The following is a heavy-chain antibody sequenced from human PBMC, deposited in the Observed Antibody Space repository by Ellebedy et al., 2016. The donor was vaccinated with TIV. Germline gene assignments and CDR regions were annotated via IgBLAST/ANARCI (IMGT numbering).Heavy chain of an antibody. Sequence: AASVKVSCKASGYTFIDYGITWVRQAPGQGLDWMGWVSAYSGNTNYAENLQGRVTMTTDTSTSTAYMELRSLRSDDTAVYYCASGVGGDFWSGYHYNYYGMDVWGQGTTVTVSS. D-gene: IGHD3-3*01. J-gene: IGHJ6*02. V-gene: IGHV1-18*01. CDR3: ASGVGGDFWSGYHYNYYGMDV. CDR2: VSAYSGNT. CDR1: GYTFIDYG.